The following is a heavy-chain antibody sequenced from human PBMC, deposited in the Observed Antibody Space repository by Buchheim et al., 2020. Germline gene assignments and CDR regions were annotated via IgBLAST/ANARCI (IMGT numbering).Heavy chain of an antibody. D-gene: IGHD5-12*01. CDR1: GFTFSSYG. CDR2: IWYDGSNK. CDR3: ARAHSGYDFPYYFDY. Sequence: QVQLVESGGGVVQPGRSLRLSCAASGFTFSSYGMHWVRQAPGKGLEWVAVIWYDGSNKYYADSVKGRLPISSDNSKNTLYLQMNSLRAEDTAVYYCARAHSGYDFPYYFDYWGQGTL. J-gene: IGHJ4*02. V-gene: IGHV3-33*01.